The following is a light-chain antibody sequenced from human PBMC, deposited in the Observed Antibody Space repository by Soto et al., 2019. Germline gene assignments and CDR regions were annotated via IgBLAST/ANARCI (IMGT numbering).Light chain of an antibody. Sequence: LTAPASVSWSPGQSITVSCTGTSSDFGGYNYVSWYQQHPGKAHKLMIYEVSNRPSGVSNRFSGSKSGNTASLTISGLQAEDEADYYCSSYTSSSPYVFGTGTKVTV. CDR2: EVS. V-gene: IGLV2-14*01. CDR3: SSYTSSSPYV. J-gene: IGLJ1*01. CDR1: SSDFGGYNY.